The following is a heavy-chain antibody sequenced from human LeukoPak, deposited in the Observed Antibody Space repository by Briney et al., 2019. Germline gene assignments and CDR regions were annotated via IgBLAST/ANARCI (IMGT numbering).Heavy chain of an antibody. CDR2: INPKSGAA. J-gene: IGHJ4*02. CDR3: ARGAEAATRPLDF. Sequence: ASVKVSCKASGYIFSDYYMHWVRQAPGQGLEWLGWINPKSGAADYAQQFRGRVTMTRDTSINTDYMEMKRVTSDDTAVYYCARGAEAATRPLDFWRQGTLGIVS. V-gene: IGHV1-2*02. D-gene: IGHD6-13*01. CDR1: GYIFSDYY.